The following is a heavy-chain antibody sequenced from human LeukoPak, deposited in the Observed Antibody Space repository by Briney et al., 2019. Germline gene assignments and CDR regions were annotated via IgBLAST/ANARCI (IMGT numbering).Heavy chain of an antibody. CDR1: GFTFSSPA. J-gene: IGHJ5*02. Sequence: GGSLRLSCAASGFTFSSPAMHGVRQAPGKGLEWVAVISYDGSDKYHADSVKGRFTISRDNSKNTLYLQMNSLRAEDTAVYYCARDGYCSNTNCYSWFDVWGQGTLVTVSS. V-gene: IGHV3-30*01. CDR2: ISYDGSDK. D-gene: IGHD2-2*03. CDR3: ARDGYCSNTNCYSWFDV.